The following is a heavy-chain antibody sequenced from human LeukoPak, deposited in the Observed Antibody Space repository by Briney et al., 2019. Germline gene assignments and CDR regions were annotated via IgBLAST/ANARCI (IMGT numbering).Heavy chain of an antibody. V-gene: IGHV1-18*01. CDR1: GGTFSSYA. Sequence: ASVKVPCKASGGTFSSYAINWLRQAPGQGLEWMGWVSGYNGNTDYAQKFQGRVTMTTDRSTNTVYMELRSLRSDDTAVYYCARDRPVMITFGGVIIAAYWGQGTLVSVSS. CDR2: VSGYNGNT. D-gene: IGHD3-16*02. J-gene: IGHJ4*02. CDR3: ARDRPVMITFGGVIIAAY.